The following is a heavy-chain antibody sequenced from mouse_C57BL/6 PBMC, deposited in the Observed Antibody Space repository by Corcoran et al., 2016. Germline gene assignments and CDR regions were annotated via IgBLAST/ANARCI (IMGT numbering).Heavy chain of an antibody. V-gene: IGHV9-3*01. CDR3: ARKGHYGSSYYAMDY. CDR1: GYTFTTYG. CDR2: INTYSGVP. Sequence: QIQLVQSGPELKKPGETVKISCKASGYTFTTYGMSWVKQAPGKGLKWMGWINTYSGVPTYADDFKGRFAFSLETSASTAYLQINNLKNEDTATYFCARKGHYGSSYYAMDYWGQGTSVTVSS. D-gene: IGHD1-1*01. J-gene: IGHJ4*01.